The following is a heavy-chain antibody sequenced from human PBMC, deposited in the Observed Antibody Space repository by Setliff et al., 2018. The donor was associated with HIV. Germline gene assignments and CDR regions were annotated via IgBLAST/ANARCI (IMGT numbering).Heavy chain of an antibody. CDR1: GGTFSSYA. V-gene: IGHV1-69*13. D-gene: IGHD3-9*01. CDR3: ARGGSGYYDILSGRPRGWFDP. Sequence: SVKVSCKASGGTFSSYAINWVRQAPGQGLEWMGGIIPMFGTAHYAQKFQGRVTITADESTTTAYMELSSLRSEDTAVFYCARGGSGYYDILSGRPRGWFDPWGQGTLVTVSS. J-gene: IGHJ5*02. CDR2: IIPMFGTA.